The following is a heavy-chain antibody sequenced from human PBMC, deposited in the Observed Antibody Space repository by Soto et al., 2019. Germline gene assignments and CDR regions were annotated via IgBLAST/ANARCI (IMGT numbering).Heavy chain of an antibody. Sequence: SETLSLTCTVSGGSISVQSYYWTWIRQPPGKGLEWIGSSYYTGTTYFNPSLKSRATISVDTSKNEFSLRLSSVTAADTAVYYCTRRYNWNDFYFDPWGQGSRVTVSS. J-gene: IGHJ5*02. CDR3: TRRYNWNDFYFDP. CDR2: SYYTGTT. V-gene: IGHV4-39*01. CDR1: GGSISVQSYY. D-gene: IGHD1-20*01.